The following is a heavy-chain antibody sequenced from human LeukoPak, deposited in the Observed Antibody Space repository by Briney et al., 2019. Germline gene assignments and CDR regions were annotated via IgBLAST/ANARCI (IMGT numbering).Heavy chain of an antibody. Sequence: PSETLSLTCAVSGGSISRTNWWSWVRQPPGKGLEWIGEVYHSGTINYNPSLKSRVTISVDKSKNQFSLRLSSVTAADTAVYYCARASCSGGSCPRGWYFDYWGQGTLVTVSS. CDR2: VYHSGTI. J-gene: IGHJ4*02. D-gene: IGHD2-15*01. CDR3: ARASCSGGSCPRGWYFDY. CDR1: GGSISRTNW. V-gene: IGHV4-4*02.